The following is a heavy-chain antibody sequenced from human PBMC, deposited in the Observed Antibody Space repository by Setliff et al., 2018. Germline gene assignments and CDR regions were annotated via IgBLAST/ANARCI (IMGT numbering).Heavy chain of an antibody. J-gene: IGHJ4*02. Sequence: GGSLRLSCETSGFSFGAFTMNWVRQAPGKGLEWVSGIIQSGATFYADSVKGRFTISRDNSKSSVFLHINSVTAEDTAIYYCAREQFVGDYWGQGTLVTVSS. CDR2: IIQSGAT. CDR3: AREQFVGDY. CDR1: GFSFGAFT. V-gene: IGHV3-23*01. D-gene: IGHD3-10*01.